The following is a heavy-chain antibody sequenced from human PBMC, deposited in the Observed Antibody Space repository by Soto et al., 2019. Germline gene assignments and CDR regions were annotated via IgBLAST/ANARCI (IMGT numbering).Heavy chain of an antibody. CDR2: ISSSGSTI. Sequence: GGSLRLSCAASGFTFSDYYMSWIRQAPGKGLEWVSYISSSGSTIYYADSVKGRFTISRDNAKNSLYLQMNSLRAEDMAVYYCARGFEETYYDFWSGYYLDVWGKGTTVTVSS. J-gene: IGHJ6*03. V-gene: IGHV3-11*01. D-gene: IGHD3-3*01. CDR1: GFTFSDYY. CDR3: ARGFEETYYDFWSGYYLDV.